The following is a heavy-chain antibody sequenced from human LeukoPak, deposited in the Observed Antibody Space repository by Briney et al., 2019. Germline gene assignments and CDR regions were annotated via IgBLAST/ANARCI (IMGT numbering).Heavy chain of an antibody. J-gene: IGHJ3*02. CDR2: VYHTGST. D-gene: IGHD4-17*01. CDR1: GDSISSYH. Sequence: SSETLSLTCTVPGDSISSYHWSWIRQPPGKGLEWIGYVYHTGSTNYNPSLKSRVTISVDTSKNQLSLNLSSVTAADMAVYYCARNKLTTVQTRDAFDIWGQGTMVTVSS. V-gene: IGHV4-59*08. CDR3: ARNKLTTVQTRDAFDI.